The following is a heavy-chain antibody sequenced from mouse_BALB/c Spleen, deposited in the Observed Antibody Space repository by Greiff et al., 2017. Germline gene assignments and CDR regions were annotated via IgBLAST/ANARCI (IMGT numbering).Heavy chain of an antibody. V-gene: IGHV2-6-7*01. D-gene: IGHD1-1*01. J-gene: IGHJ2*01. Sequence: QVQLKESGPGLVAPSQSLSITCTVSGFSLTGYGVNWVRQPPGKGLEWLGMIWGDGSTDYNSALKSRLSISKDNSKSQVFLKMNSLQTDDTARYYCARDSIYYGSSFDYWGQGTTLTVSS. CDR3: ARDSIYYGSSFDY. CDR1: GFSLTGYG. CDR2: IWGDGST.